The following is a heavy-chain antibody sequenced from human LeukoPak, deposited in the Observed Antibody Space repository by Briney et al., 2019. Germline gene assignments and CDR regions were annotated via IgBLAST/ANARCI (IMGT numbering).Heavy chain of an antibody. Sequence: ASVKVSCKVSGYSITELSTHWVRQAPGKGLEWMGGFDPGSGEIIYEQRFQDRVTMIEDTSTDTAYMELSSLRSEDTALYYCATGTHYDLLPFWGQGTLVTVSS. CDR3: ATGTHYDLLPF. D-gene: IGHD3-9*01. J-gene: IGHJ4*02. V-gene: IGHV1-24*01. CDR1: GYSITELS. CDR2: FDPGSGEI.